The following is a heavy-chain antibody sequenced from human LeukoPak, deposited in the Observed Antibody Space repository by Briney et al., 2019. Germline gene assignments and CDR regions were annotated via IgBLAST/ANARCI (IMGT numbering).Heavy chain of an antibody. J-gene: IGHJ4*02. CDR2: IRSKANRYAT. D-gene: IGHD5-24*01. Sequence: GGSLRLSCAASGFTFSGSAMHWVRQASGKGLEWVGRIRSKANRYATAYAASVKGRFTISRDDSKNTAYLQMNSLKTEDTAVYYCTRGRDGYNSFDYWGQGTLVTVSS. CDR1: GFTFSGSA. V-gene: IGHV3-73*01. CDR3: TRGRDGYNSFDY.